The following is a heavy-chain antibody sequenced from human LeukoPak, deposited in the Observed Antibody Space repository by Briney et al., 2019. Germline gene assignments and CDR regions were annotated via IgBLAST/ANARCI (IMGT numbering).Heavy chain of an antibody. CDR1: GGSISAYY. CDR3: TRTDSSSAIDY. V-gene: IGHV4-59*01. CDR2: IYYSGST. D-gene: IGHD6-6*01. J-gene: IGHJ4*02. Sequence: SETLSLTCTVSGGSISAYYWSWIRQPPGKGLEWIGYIYYSGSTNYNPSLKSRVTISVDTSKNQFSLKLSSVTAADTAVYYCTRTDSSSAIDYWGQGTLVAVSS.